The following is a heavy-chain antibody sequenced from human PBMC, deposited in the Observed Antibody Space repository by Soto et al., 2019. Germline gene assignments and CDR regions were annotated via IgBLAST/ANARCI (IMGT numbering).Heavy chain of an antibody. CDR3: ARETLYGYSYGHGFDY. D-gene: IGHD5-18*01. CDR1: GFTFSSYA. Sequence: PGGSLRLSCAASGFTFSSYAMHWVRQAPGKGLEWVAVISYDGSNKYYADSVKGRFTISRDNSKNTLYLQMNSLRAEDTAVYYCARETLYGYSYGHGFDYWGQGTLVTVSS. V-gene: IGHV3-30-3*01. CDR2: ISYDGSNK. J-gene: IGHJ4*02.